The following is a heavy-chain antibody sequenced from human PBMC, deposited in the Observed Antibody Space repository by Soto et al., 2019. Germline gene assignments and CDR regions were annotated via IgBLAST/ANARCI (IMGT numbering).Heavy chain of an antibody. V-gene: IGHV4-59*01. J-gene: IGHJ4*02. D-gene: IGHD6-6*01. Sequence: PSETLSLTCTVSGGSISSYYWSWIRQPPGKGLEWIGYIYYSGSTNYNPSLKSRVTISVDTSKNQFSLKLSSVTAADTAVYYCARGGRIAAHIFDYWGQGTLVTVSS. CDR3: ARGGRIAAHIFDY. CDR1: GGSISSYY. CDR2: IYYSGST.